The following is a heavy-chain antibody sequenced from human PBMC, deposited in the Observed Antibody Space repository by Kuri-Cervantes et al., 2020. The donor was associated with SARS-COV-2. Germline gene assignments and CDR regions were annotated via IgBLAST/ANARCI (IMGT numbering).Heavy chain of an antibody. D-gene: IGHD2-15*01. Sequence: SETLSLTCTVSGGSISSYYWNWIRQPAGKGLQWIGHIYTSGSTNYNPSLKSRVTISVDTSKNQFSLKLSSVTAADTAVYYCARDGCSGGGCYYSYWFDPWGQGTLVTVSS. J-gene: IGHJ5*02. CDR3: ARDGCSGGGCYYSYWFDP. V-gene: IGHV4-4*07. CDR2: IYTSGST. CDR1: GGSISSYY.